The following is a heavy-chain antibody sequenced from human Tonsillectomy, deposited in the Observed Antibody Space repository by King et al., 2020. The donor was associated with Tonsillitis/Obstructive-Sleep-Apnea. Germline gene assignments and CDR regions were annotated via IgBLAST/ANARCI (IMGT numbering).Heavy chain of an antibody. D-gene: IGHD2-2*01. V-gene: IGHV3-48*02. CDR2: ISSSSSTI. Sequence: VQLVESGGGLVQPGGSLRLSCAASVFTFSSYSMNWVRQAPGKGLEWVSYISSSSSTIYYAESMKGRFTISRDNDKNSLYLQMNSLIDEDTAVYFCSRDRGEYCSSTSCYYFDYWGQGTLVTVSS. CDR3: SRDRGEYCSSTSCYYFDY. CDR1: VFTFSSYS. J-gene: IGHJ4*02.